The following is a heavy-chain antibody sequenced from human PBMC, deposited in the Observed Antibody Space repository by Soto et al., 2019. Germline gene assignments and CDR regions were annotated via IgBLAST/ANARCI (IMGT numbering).Heavy chain of an antibody. Sequence: QVQLQESGPGLVKPSGTLSLTCAVSGGSISSSNWWSWVRQPPGKGLEWIGEIYHSGSTNYNPSLKRRVPISADTSTRQFSLTLSSVTAADTAVYYCARSPGGRGGLDYWGQGTLVTVSS. CDR3: ARSPGGRGGLDY. CDR2: IYHSGST. V-gene: IGHV4-4*02. J-gene: IGHJ4*02. CDR1: GGSISSSNW. D-gene: IGHD3-10*01.